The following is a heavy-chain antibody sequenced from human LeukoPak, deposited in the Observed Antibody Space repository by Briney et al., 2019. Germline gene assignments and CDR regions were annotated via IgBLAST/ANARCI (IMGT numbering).Heavy chain of an antibody. CDR2: ISAYNGNT. D-gene: IGHD6-19*01. J-gene: IGHJ3*02. CDR1: GYTFTSYG. CDR3: AGTNAGYSSGWLWDDAFDI. V-gene: IGHV1-18*01. Sequence: GASVKVSCKASGYTFTSYGISWVRQAPGQGLEWMGWISAYNGNTNYAQKLQGRVTMTTDTSTSTAYMELRSLRSDDTAVYYCAGTNAGYSSGWLWDDAFDIWGQGTMVTVSS.